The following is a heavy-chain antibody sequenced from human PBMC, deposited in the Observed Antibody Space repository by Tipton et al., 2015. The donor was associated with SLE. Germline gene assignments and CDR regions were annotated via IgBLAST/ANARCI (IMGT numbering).Heavy chain of an antibody. V-gene: IGHV4-4*02. CDR2: IYHGGST. J-gene: IGHJ4*02. Sequence: TLSLTCAVSGVSITSSHWWSWVRQPPGKGLEWIGEIYHGGSTNYNPSLKSRVTISVDKSKNQFSLKVSSVTAADTAVYYCARDLLQAYYLDSWGQGTLVTVSS. CDR3: ARDLLQAYYLDS. CDR1: GVSITSSHW.